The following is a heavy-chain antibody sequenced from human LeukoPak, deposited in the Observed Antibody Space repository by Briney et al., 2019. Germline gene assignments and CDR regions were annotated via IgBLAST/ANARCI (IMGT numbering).Heavy chain of an antibody. Sequence: GGSLRLSCAASGFTFSSYAMHWVRQAPGKGLEWVAVISYDGSNKYYADSVKGRFTISRDNSKNTLYLQMNSLRSEDTVVYYCASGEKQRYCSSTSCLALFDYWGQGTLVTVSS. CDR1: GFTFSSYA. CDR2: ISYDGSNK. J-gene: IGHJ4*02. CDR3: ASGEKQRYCSSTSCLALFDY. V-gene: IGHV3-30-3*01. D-gene: IGHD2-2*01.